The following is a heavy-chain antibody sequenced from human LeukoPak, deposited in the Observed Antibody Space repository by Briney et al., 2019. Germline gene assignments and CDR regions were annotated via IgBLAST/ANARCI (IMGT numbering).Heavy chain of an antibody. Sequence: GGSLRLSCAASGFTFSNAWMTWVRQASGKGLEWVGRIKSKTAGGTIDYAAPVKGRFTISRDDSKNTLYLQTNSLKTEDTAVYYCTTGESMVGSTIHIRWADWGQGTLVTVSS. CDR1: GFTFSNAW. D-gene: IGHD1-26*01. V-gene: IGHV3-15*01. CDR2: IKSKTAGGTI. CDR3: TTGESMVGSTIHIRWAD. J-gene: IGHJ4*02.